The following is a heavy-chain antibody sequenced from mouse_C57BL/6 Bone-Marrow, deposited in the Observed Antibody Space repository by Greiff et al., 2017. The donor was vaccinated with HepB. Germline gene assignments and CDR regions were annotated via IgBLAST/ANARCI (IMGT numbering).Heavy chain of an antibody. Sequence: EVQLQQSGPELVKPGASVKIPCKASGYTFTDYNMDWVKQSHGKSLEWIGDINPNNGGTIYNQKFKGKATLTVDKSSSTAYMELRSLTSGDTAVYYCARLGRGAMDYWGQGTSVTVSS. CDR2: INPNNGGT. CDR3: ARLGRGAMDY. J-gene: IGHJ4*01. V-gene: IGHV1-18*01. CDR1: GYTFTDYN. D-gene: IGHD4-1*01.